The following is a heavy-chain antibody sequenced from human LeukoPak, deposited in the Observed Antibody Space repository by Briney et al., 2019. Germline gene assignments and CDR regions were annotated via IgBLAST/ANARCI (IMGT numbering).Heavy chain of an antibody. CDR1: GGSISSSSYY. Sequence: SETLSLTCTVSGGSISSSSYYWGWIRQPPGKGLEWIGSIYYSGSTYYNPSLKSRVTISVDTSKNQFSLKLSPVTAADTAVYYCARFPARGDIVVVPAASDAFDIWGQGTMVTVSS. CDR3: ARFPARGDIVVVPAASDAFDI. J-gene: IGHJ3*02. CDR2: IYYSGST. D-gene: IGHD2-2*01. V-gene: IGHV4-39*01.